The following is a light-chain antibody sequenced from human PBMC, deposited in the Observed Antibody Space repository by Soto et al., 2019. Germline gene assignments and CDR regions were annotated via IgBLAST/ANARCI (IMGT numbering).Light chain of an antibody. CDR2: GAS. J-gene: IGKJ1*01. V-gene: IGKV3-15*01. CDR1: QSVSSN. Sequence: EIVMTQSPATLSVSPGERATLSCRASQSVSSNLAWYQQKPGQAPRLLIYGASTRATGIPARFSGSGSGTEFTLTISSLQSEDFAVYYCQQHNNWPPWTFGQGTKWISN. CDR3: QQHNNWPPWT.